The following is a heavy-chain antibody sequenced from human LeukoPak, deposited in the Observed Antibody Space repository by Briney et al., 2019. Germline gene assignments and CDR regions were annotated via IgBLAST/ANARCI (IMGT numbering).Heavy chain of an antibody. CDR3: TSWGDTTAEYFQR. CDR2: INPDGRDT. D-gene: IGHD2-21*02. J-gene: IGHJ1*01. Sequence: GGSLRLSCVVSGFTFNRCWMNWVRQAPGKGLEWVAHINPDGRDTYYVDSVKGRFTISRDNAQNSMYLQMNSLRVKDTAVYYCTSWGDTTAEYFQRWGQGTLVTVSS. V-gene: IGHV3-7*01. CDR1: GFTFNRCW.